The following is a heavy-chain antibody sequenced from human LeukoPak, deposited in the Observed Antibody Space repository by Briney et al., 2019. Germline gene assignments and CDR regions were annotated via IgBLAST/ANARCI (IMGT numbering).Heavy chain of an antibody. V-gene: IGHV3-74*01. J-gene: IGHJ4*02. CDR2: INSDGSST. Sequence: GGSLRLSCAASGFIFSSYWMHWVRQAPGKGLMWVSRINSDGSSTSYADSVKGRFTISRDNAKNTLYLQMNSLRAEDTAVYYCARRVVVPAAPYYFDYWGQGTLVTVSS. CDR3: ARRVVVPAAPYYFDY. D-gene: IGHD2-2*01. CDR1: GFIFSSYW.